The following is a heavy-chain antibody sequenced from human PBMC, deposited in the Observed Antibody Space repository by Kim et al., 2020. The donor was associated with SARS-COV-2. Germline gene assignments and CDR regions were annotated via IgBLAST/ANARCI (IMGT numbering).Heavy chain of an antibody. Sequence: GGSLRLSCAASGFTFSDYYMSWIRQAPGKGLEWVSYISSSGSTIYYADSVKGRFTISRDNAKNSLYLQMNSLRAEDTAVYYCARAVAWVVAATPGWFDPWGQGTLVTVSS. CDR2: ISSSGSTI. D-gene: IGHD2-15*01. CDR3: ARAVAWVVAATPGWFDP. V-gene: IGHV3-11*01. J-gene: IGHJ5*02. CDR1: GFTFSDYY.